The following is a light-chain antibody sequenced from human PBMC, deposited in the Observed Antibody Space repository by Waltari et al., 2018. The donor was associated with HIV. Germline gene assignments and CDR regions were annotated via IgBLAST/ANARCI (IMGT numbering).Light chain of an antibody. J-gene: IGLJ1*01. Sequence: QSALTQPASVSGSPGQSITISCTGTSSDVGSYNVVSWYQQHPGKAPKLMIYAVNKRPAGVSNRFSGSKSGNTASLTISGLQAEDEADYHCCSYAGRSTHVFGTGTKVTVL. CDR1: SSDVGSYNV. CDR3: CSYAGRSTHV. V-gene: IGLV2-23*02. CDR2: AVN.